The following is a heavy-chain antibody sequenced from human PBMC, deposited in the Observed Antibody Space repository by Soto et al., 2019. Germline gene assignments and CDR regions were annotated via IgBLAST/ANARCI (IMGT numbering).Heavy chain of an antibody. Sequence: GGSLRLSCAASGFTVSSNYMSRVRQAPGKGLEWVSVIYSGGSTYYADSVKGRFTISRDNSKNTLYLQMNSLRAEDTAVYYCAREGPPDIVVVPAAIPTDSYYYMYVCGIETTVTISS. J-gene: IGHJ6*03. CDR1: GFTVSSNY. CDR3: AREGPPDIVVVPAAIPTDSYYYMYV. V-gene: IGHV3-66*01. D-gene: IGHD2-2*01. CDR2: IYSGGST.